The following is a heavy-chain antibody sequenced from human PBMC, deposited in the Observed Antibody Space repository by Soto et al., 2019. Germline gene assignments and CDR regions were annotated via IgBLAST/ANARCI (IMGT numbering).Heavy chain of an antibody. CDR2: IDPSDSYT. CDR1: GYSFTSYW. CDR3: ARRYCSSTSCQSNYYGMDV. J-gene: IGHJ6*02. D-gene: IGHD2-2*01. V-gene: IGHV5-10-1*01. Sequence: GESLKISCKGSGYSFTSYWISWVRQMPGKGLEWMGRIDPSDSYTNYSPSFQGHVTISTDKSIGTAYLQWSSLKASDTATYYCARRYCSSTSCQSNYYGMDVWGQGTTVTVSS.